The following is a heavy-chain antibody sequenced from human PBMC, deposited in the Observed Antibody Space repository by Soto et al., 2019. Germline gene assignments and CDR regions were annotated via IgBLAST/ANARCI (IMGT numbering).Heavy chain of an antibody. D-gene: IGHD3-10*01. CDR2: IYYSGST. J-gene: IGHJ6*03. Sequence: SETLSLTCTVSGGSISSSSYYWGWIRQPPGKGLEWIGSIYYSGSTYYNPSLKSRVTISVDTSKNQFSLKLSSVTAADTAVYYCARHLYYYGSGIPTPHYMDVWGKGTTVTAP. CDR3: ARHLYYYGSGIPTPHYMDV. V-gene: IGHV4-39*01. CDR1: GGSISSSSYY.